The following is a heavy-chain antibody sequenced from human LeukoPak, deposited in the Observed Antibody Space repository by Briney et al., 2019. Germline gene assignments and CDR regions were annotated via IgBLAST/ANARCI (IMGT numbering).Heavy chain of an antibody. J-gene: IGHJ4*02. D-gene: IGHD6-19*01. CDR2: ISRTSTDI. CDR1: GFTFSGYN. V-gene: IGHV3-21*01. Sequence: TGGSLRLSCAASGFTFSGYNVNWVRQAPGKGLEWVSSISRTSTDIHYADSVRGRFTISRDNAKNSLYLQMNSLRVEDTAVYYCATGDGWCFIDWGQGTLVTVSS. CDR3: ATGDGWCFID.